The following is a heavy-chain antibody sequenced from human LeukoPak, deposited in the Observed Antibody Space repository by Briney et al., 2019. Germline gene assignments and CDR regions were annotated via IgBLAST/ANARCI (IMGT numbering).Heavy chain of an antibody. J-gene: IGHJ4*02. Sequence: ASVKVSRKASGYTFTSYAMHWVRQAPGQRLEWMGWINAGNGNTKYSQKFQGRVTITRDTSASTAYMELSSLRSEGTAVYYCARDFYGSGSYSDYWGQGTLVTVSS. D-gene: IGHD3-10*01. CDR2: INAGNGNT. CDR1: GYTFTSYA. CDR3: ARDFYGSGSYSDY. V-gene: IGHV1-3*01.